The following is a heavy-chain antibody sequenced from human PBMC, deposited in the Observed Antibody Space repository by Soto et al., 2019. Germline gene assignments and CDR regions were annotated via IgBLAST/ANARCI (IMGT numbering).Heavy chain of an antibody. CDR3: ARDSVRFLEHFSKDYFDY. J-gene: IGHJ4*02. CDR1: GFTFSDYG. CDR2: LWYDGSGE. V-gene: IGHV3-33*08. D-gene: IGHD3-3*01. Sequence: QVHLVESGGGVVQPGGSLRLSCAGSGFTFSDYGMHWVRQAPGKGLEWVAVLWYDGSGEYYTDSVRGRFTISRVNSKNTLYLQMNSLRDEHTGVYYCARDSVRFLEHFSKDYFDYWGQGTRVTVSS.